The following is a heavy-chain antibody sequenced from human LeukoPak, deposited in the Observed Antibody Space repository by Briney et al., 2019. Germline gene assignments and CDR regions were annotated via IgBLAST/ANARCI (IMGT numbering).Heavy chain of an antibody. V-gene: IGHV4-39*07. CDR1: GGSISSSSYY. Sequence: SETLSLTCTVSGGSISSSSYYWGWIRQPPGKGLEWIGSIYYSGSTYYNPSLKSRVTISVDTSKNQFSLKLSSVTAADTAVYYCAREALAVAHQAVDYWGQGTLVTVSS. CDR2: IYYSGST. D-gene: IGHD6-19*01. CDR3: AREALAVAHQAVDY. J-gene: IGHJ4*02.